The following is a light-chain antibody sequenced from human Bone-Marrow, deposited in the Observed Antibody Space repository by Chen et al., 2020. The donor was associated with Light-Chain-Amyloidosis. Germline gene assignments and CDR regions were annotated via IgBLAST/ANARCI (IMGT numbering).Light chain of an antibody. Sequence: QSALTQPASVSGSPGQSITISCTGTSSDVGGYNYVSWYQQNPGKAPKLMIFDVSNRPSGVSSRFSGSKSGNTASLTISGLQAEDEADYYCSSYTSSSRWVFGGGTKLTVL. CDR3: SSYTSSSRWV. CDR1: SSDVGGYNY. J-gene: IGLJ3*02. V-gene: IGLV2-14*01. CDR2: DVS.